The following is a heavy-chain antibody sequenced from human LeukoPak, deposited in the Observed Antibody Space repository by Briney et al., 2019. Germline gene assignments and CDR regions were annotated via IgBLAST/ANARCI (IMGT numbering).Heavy chain of an antibody. D-gene: IGHD1-14*01. J-gene: IGHJ6*03. CDR3: ARGRNRYYYYMDV. Sequence: SETLSLTCAVYGGSFSGYYWSWIRQPPGKGLEWIGEINNSGSTKYNPSLKSRVTISVDTSKNQFSLKLSSVTAADTAVYYCARGRNRYYYYMDVWGKGTTVTVSS. CDR1: GGSFSGYY. CDR2: INNSGST. V-gene: IGHV4-34*01.